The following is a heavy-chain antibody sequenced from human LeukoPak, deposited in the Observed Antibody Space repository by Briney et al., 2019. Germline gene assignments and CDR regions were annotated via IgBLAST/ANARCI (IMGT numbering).Heavy chain of an antibody. J-gene: IGHJ6*03. V-gene: IGHV4-34*01. CDR1: GGSFSGYY. CDR2: INHSGST. CDR3: ARGHRYCTNGICYKRTPSYYYYHMDV. D-gene: IGHD2-8*01. Sequence: SETLSLTXAVYGGSFSGYYWSWIRQPPGKGLEWIGEINHSGSTNYNPSLKSRVTISVDTSKNQFSLKLSSVTAADTAVYYCARGHRYCTNGICYKRTPSYYYYHMDVWGKGTTVTVSS.